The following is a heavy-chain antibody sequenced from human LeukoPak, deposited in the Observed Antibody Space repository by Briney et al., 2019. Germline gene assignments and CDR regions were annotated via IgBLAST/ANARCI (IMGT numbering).Heavy chain of an antibody. CDR2: IYYSGST. CDR1: GGSISSYY. V-gene: IGHV4-59*08. J-gene: IGHJ4*02. D-gene: IGHD5-18*01. CDR3: ARQPVDTAMVIDY. Sequence: SETLSLTCTVSGGSISSYYWSWIRQPPGKGLEWIGYIYYSGSTNYNPSLKSRVTISVDTSKNQFSLKLSSVTAADTAVYYCARQPVDTAMVIDYWGQGTLVTVSS.